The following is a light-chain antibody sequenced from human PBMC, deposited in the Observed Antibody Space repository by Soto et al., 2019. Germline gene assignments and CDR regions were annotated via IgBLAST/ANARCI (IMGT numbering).Light chain of an antibody. J-gene: IGLJ1*01. Sequence: QSVLTQPASVSGSPGQSITISCTGTSSDVGGYSYVSWYQQHLGKAPKLMIYDVDNRPSGVSNRFSGSKSGNTASLTISGLQAEDEADYYCSSYTSSSTLVFGTGTKVTVL. CDR3: SSYTSSSTLV. CDR1: SSDVGGYSY. CDR2: DVD. V-gene: IGLV2-14*01.